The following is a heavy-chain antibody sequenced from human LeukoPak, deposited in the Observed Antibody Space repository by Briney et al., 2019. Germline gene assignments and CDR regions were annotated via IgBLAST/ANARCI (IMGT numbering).Heavy chain of an antibody. CDR2: IKSDGKT. Sequence: GGSLRLSCEASGFTFSRYWMHWVRQAPGKGLVWVSRIKSDGKTNYSESVKGRFTISRDNAKNTVTLQMYRLRAEDTGVYYCARAPSEVGGYYPEYFRHWGQGHVVTVSS. CDR3: ARAPSEVGGYYPEYFRH. V-gene: IGHV3-74*01. CDR1: GFTFSRYW. J-gene: IGHJ1*01. D-gene: IGHD3-22*01.